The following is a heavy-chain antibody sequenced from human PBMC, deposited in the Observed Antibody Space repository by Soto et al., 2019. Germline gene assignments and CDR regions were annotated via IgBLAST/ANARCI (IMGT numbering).Heavy chain of an antibody. CDR3: AKDGGRLFNEFET. D-gene: IGHD2-15*01. CDR1: GFTFSGYA. V-gene: IGHV3-23*01. CDR2: IKASAE. Sequence: GGSLRLSCTASGFTFSGYAMNWVRQAPGKGLEWVSSIKASAEHHADSVTGRFSISRDNSKNTLYVQMNNRRAEDTAVYYCAKDGGRLFNEFETWGQGTMVTV. J-gene: IGHJ3*02.